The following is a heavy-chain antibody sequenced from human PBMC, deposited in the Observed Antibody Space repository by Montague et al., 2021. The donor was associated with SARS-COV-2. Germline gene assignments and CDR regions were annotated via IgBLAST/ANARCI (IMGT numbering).Heavy chain of an antibody. CDR3: ARNPHYDGLTGPPDF. D-gene: IGHD3-9*01. J-gene: IGHJ4*02. Sequence: SETLSLTCTVSGVSITNYYCSWIRQPPGKGLEWVGDVFNNKATNFNPSLQSRVAISVDTSKNQFSLTLTSVTAADTAIYYCARNPHYDGLTGPPDFWGQGALVTVSS. CDR1: GVSITNYY. V-gene: IGHV4-4*08. CDR2: VFNNKAT.